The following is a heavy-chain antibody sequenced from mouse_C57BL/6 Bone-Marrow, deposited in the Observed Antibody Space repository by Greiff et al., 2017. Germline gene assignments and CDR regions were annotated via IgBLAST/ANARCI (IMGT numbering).Heavy chain of an antibody. CDR1: GYSFTGYY. Sequence: VQLKESGPELVKPGASVKISCKASGYSFTGYYMNWVKQSPEKSLEWIGEINPSTGGTTYNQKFKAKATLTVDKSSSTAYMQLKSLTSEDSAVYYCARLGGFSYWGQGTTLTVSS. J-gene: IGHJ2*01. CDR2: INPSTGGT. D-gene: IGHD4-1*01. V-gene: IGHV1-42*01. CDR3: ARLGGFSY.